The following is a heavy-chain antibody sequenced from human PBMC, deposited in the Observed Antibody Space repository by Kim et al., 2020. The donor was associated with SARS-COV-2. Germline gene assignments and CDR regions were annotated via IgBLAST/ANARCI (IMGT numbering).Heavy chain of an antibody. J-gene: IGHJ4*02. CDR2: ISIGNDNT. CDR1: GYTFIYYV. D-gene: IGHD6-19*01. CDR3: ARGSGWAFDF. V-gene: IGHV1-3*04. Sequence: ASVKVSCKASGYTFIYYVIHWVRQAPGQRPEWMGLISIGNDNTKFSQKFQGRVTITRDTSASTAYMELTSLRSEDTSIYYCARGSGWAFDFWGQGTLITVAS.